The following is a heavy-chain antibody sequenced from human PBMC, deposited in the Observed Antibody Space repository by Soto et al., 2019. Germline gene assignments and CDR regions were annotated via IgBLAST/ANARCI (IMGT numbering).Heavy chain of an antibody. CDR3: AKDNSGTYYWLDY. V-gene: IGHV3-30*18. D-gene: IGHD1-26*01. CDR1: GFTFSNNG. Sequence: GGSLRLSCAASGFTFSNNGRHWVRRAPGKGLEWVAVISDDGSIKNYADSVKGRFTISRDNSKNTLYLQMGSLRAADTAVYYCAKDNSGTYYWLDYWGQGTLVTVSS. J-gene: IGHJ4*02. CDR2: ISDDGSIK.